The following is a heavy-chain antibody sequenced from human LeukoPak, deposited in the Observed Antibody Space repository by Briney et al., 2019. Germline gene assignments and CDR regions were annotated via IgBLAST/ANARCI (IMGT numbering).Heavy chain of an antibody. CDR2: ISSSSSTI. D-gene: IGHD1-1*01. CDR1: GFTFSSYS. J-gene: IGHJ4*02. Sequence: PGGSLRLSCAASGFTFSSYSMNWVRQAPGKGLEWVSYISSSSSTIYYADSVKGRFTISRDNAKNSLYLQMNSLRAEDTAVYYCAKGSDPGALFSDYWGQGALVTVSS. CDR3: AKGSDPGALFSDY. V-gene: IGHV3-48*01.